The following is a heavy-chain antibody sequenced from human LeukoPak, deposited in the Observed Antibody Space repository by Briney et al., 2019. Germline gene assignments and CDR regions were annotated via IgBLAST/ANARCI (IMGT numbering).Heavy chain of an antibody. D-gene: IGHD2-21*02. CDR2: ISAYNGNT. CDR3: ARELEYCGGDCYSGSENDY. Sequence: ASVTVSCTASGYTFTSYGISWVRQAPGQGLEWMGWISAYNGNTNYAQKLQGRVTMTTDTSTSTAYMELRSLRSDDTAVYYCARELEYCGGDCYSGSENDYWGQGTLVAVSS. CDR1: GYTFTSYG. J-gene: IGHJ4*02. V-gene: IGHV1-18*01.